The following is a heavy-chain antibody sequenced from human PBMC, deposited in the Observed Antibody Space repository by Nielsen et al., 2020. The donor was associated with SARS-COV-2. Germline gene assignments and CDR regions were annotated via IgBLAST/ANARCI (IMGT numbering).Heavy chain of an antibody. V-gene: IGHV3-21*04. CDR3: AKDISGYSGHEGFDY. J-gene: IGHJ4*02. CDR2: ISSSSSYI. Sequence: GGSLRLSCAASGFTFSSYSMNWVRQAPGKGLEWVSSISSSSSYIYYADSVKGRFTISRDNSKNSLYLQMNSLRTEDTALYYCAKDISGYSGHEGFDYWGQGTLVTVSS. CDR1: GFTFSSYS. D-gene: IGHD5-12*01.